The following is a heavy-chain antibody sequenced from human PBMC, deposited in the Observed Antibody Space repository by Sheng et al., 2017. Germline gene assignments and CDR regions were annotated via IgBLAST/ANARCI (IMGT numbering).Heavy chain of an antibody. CDR2: IYYSGST. Sequence: QVQLQESGPGLVKPSETPSLTCTVSGGSISSYYWSWIRQPPGKGLEWIGYIYYSGSTNYNPSLKSRVTISVDTSKNQFSLKLSSVTAADTAVYYCAREKRWLHQNGAFDIWGQGTMVTVSS. CDR1: GGSISSYY. J-gene: IGHJ3*02. V-gene: IGHV4-59*01. CDR3: AREKRWLHQNGAFDI. D-gene: IGHD5-12*01.